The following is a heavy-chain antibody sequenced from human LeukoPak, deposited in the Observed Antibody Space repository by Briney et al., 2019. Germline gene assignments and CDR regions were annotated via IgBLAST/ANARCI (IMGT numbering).Heavy chain of an antibody. CDR1: GFTFSSYA. CDR2: ISFDGYNK. CDR3: ARTHNWNAPHALDY. D-gene: IGHD1-20*01. V-gene: IGHV3-30-3*01. J-gene: IGHJ4*02. Sequence: GKSLRLSCTASGFTFSSYAMHWVRQAPGKGLEWVAIISFDGYNKFYADSVEGRFTISRDNSKNTLYLQMNSLRAEDTAVYYCARTHNWNAPHALDYWGQGTLVTVSS.